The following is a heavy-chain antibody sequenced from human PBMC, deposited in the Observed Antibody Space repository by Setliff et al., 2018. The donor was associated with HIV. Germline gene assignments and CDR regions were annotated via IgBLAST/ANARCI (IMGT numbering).Heavy chain of an antibody. CDR1: GDTLSNYA. D-gene: IGHD3-10*01. Sequence: SVKVSCKASGDTLSNYAISWVRQAPGQGLEWMGGNIPIFGTANYAQKFEGRVTITADKSTGKAYLEVSSLRSEDTAVYYCATVIYYSSGSYSLDYWGQPTLVTVSS. CDR2: NIPIFGTA. J-gene: IGHJ4*02. V-gene: IGHV1-69*06. CDR3: ATVIYYSSGSYSLDY.